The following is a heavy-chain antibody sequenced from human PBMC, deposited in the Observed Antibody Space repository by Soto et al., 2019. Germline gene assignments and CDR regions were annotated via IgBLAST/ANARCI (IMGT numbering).Heavy chain of an antibody. CDR2: IKQDGSEK. Sequence: GGSLRLSCAASGFTFSSYWMSWVRQAPGKGLEWVANIKQDGSEKYYVDSVKGRFTISRDNAKNSLYLQMNSLRAEDTAVYYCARDPSPGSCPEWGGSCYEPVDYWGQGTLVTVSS. CDR3: ARDPSPGSCPEWGGSCYEPVDY. CDR1: GFTFSSYW. V-gene: IGHV3-7*01. D-gene: IGHD2-15*01. J-gene: IGHJ4*02.